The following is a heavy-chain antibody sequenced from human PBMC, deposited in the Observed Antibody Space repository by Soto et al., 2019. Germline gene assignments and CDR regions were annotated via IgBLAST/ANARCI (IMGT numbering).Heavy chain of an antibody. J-gene: IGHJ3*02. CDR1: GGSISSSSYY. CDR3: ARQSGWDAFDI. D-gene: IGHD2-15*01. CDR2: MYYSGST. Sequence: QLQLQESGPGLVKPSETLSLTCTVSGGSISSSSYYWGWIRQPPGKGLEWIGSMYYSGSTYYNPSLKSRVPISVDTSKNQFSLKLSSVTAADTAVYYCARQSGWDAFDIWGQGTMVTVSS. V-gene: IGHV4-39*01.